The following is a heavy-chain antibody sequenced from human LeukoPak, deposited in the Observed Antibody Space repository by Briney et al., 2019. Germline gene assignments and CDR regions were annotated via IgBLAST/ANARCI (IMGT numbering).Heavy chain of an antibody. CDR1: GGSFSGYY. D-gene: IGHD3-3*01. Sequence: SETLSLTCAVYGGSFSGYYWSWIRQPAGKGLEWIGRIYTSGSTNYNPSLKSRVTISVDTSKNQFSLKLSSVTAADTAVYYCARSITIFGVVTPPHYYYYMDVWGKGTTVTVSS. J-gene: IGHJ6*03. CDR2: IYTSGST. V-gene: IGHV4-59*10. CDR3: ARSITIFGVVTPPHYYYYMDV.